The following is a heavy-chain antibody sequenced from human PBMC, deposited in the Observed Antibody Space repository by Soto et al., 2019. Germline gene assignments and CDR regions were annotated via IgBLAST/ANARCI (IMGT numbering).Heavy chain of an antibody. CDR3: AGRHYSNFFIWFDP. J-gene: IGHJ5*02. Sequence: QVQLVQSGAEVKKPGASVKVSCKASGYTFTSYGISWVRQAPGQGLEWMGWISAYNGNTNYAQKLQGRVTMTTDTTTSKAYMELRSLRSGDTAVYYCAGRHYSNFFIWFDPWGQGTLVTVSS. CDR1: GYTFTSYG. V-gene: IGHV1-18*01. D-gene: IGHD4-4*01. CDR2: ISAYNGNT.